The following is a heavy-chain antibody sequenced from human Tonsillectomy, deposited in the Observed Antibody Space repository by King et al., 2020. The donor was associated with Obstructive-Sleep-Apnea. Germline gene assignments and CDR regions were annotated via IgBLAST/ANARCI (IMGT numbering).Heavy chain of an antibody. CDR1: GFIFSSYS. J-gene: IGHJ4*02. Sequence: VQLVESGGGVVQPGRSLRLSCAASGFIFSSYSIHWIRQAPGKGLEWVAIISNNGGNKYYADSVKGRFTISRDNSKNTLYLQMNNLRGEETAVYYCARGSFLQFWTHPDSWGQGTLVTVSS. CDR2: ISNNGGNK. D-gene: IGHD3/OR15-3a*01. CDR3: ARGSFLQFWTHPDS. V-gene: IGHV3-30-3*01.